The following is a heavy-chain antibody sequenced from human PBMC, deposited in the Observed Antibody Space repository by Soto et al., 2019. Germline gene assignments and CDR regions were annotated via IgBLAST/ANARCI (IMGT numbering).Heavy chain of an antibody. CDR1: GFTFNIYW. CDR2: IDNDGSAT. J-gene: IGHJ4*02. Sequence: EVQLVESGGGLVQPGGSLRLSCVASGFTFNIYWMHWVRQAPGKGLEWVSRIDNDGSATTYADSVKGRFTISRDNAKNTLFRQMNTLRVDDTAVYDCERDNWNYYWGQGTLVTVSS. CDR3: ERDNWNYY. D-gene: IGHD1-7*01. V-gene: IGHV3-74*01.